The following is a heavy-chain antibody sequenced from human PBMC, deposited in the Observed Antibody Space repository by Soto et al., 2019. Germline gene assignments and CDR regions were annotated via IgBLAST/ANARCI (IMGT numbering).Heavy chain of an antibody. D-gene: IGHD6-13*01. V-gene: IGHV1-69*04. Sequence: ASVKVSCKASGGTFISYAISWVRQPPGQGLEWMGRIIPILGIENYSQKFQGRVTVTADKSTSTAYMELSSLRSEDTAVYYCARGRRGSSSAPSPWFDPWGQGTLVTVSS. CDR1: GGTFISYA. CDR2: IIPILGIE. J-gene: IGHJ5*02. CDR3: ARGRRGSSSAPSPWFDP.